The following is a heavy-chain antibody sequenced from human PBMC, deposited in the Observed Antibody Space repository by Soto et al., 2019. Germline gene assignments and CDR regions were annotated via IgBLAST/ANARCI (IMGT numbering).Heavy chain of an antibody. CDR1: GFTFSSYG. CDR3: AKASSGWSPDAFDI. J-gene: IGHJ3*02. V-gene: IGHV3-30*18. Sequence: PGGSLRLSCAASGFTFSSYGMHWVRQAPGKGLEWVAVISYDGSNKYYADSVKGRFTISRDNSKNTLYLQMNSLRAEDTAVYYCAKASSGWSPDAFDIWGQGTMVTVSS. D-gene: IGHD6-19*01. CDR2: ISYDGSNK.